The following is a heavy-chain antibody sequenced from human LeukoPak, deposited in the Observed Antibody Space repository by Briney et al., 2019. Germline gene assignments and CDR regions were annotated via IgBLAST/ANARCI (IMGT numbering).Heavy chain of an antibody. CDR1: GGSFSGYY. V-gene: IGHV4-34*01. D-gene: IGHD4-11*01. Sequence: PSETLSLTCAVYGGSFSGYYWSWIRQPPGKGLEWIGEINHSGSTNYNPSLKSRVTISVDTSKNQFSLKLSSVTAADTAVYYCARGYSSRYYYYSYYMDVWGKGTTVTVSS. CDR2: INHSGST. CDR3: ARGYSSRYYYYSYYMDV. J-gene: IGHJ6*03.